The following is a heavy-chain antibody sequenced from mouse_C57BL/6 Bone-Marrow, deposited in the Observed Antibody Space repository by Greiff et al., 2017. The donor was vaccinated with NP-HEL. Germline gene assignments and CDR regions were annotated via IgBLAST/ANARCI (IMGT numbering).Heavy chain of an antibody. CDR1: GYTFTDYN. Sequence: EVQLQQSGPELVKPGASVKMSCKASGYTFTDYNMHWVKQSNGKSLEWIGYINPNNGGTSYNQKFKGKATLTVNKSSSTAYMELLSLTSEESAVYYCAPLYYGSSYVGWYFDVWGTGTTVTVSS. J-gene: IGHJ1*03. CDR2: INPNNGGT. D-gene: IGHD1-1*01. CDR3: APLYYGSSYVGWYFDV. V-gene: IGHV1-22*01.